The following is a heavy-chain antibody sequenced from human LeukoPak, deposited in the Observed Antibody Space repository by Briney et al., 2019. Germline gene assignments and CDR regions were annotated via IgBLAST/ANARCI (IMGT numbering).Heavy chain of an antibody. V-gene: IGHV3-15*01. CDR1: GFTFSNAW. CDR2: IKSKTDGGTT. Sequence: GGSLRLSCAASGFTFSNAWMSWVRQAPGKGLEWVGRIKSKTDGGTTDYAAPVKGRFTISRDDSKNTLYLQMNSLKTEDTAVYYCTTGSGSYYDFWSGYPYYFDYWAREPWSPSPQ. D-gene: IGHD3-3*01. J-gene: IGHJ4*02. CDR3: TTGSGSYYDFWSGYPYYFDY.